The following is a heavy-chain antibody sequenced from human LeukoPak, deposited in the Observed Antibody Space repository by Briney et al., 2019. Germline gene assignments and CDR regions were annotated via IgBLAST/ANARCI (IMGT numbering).Heavy chain of an antibody. CDR1: GFTFSTSG. CDR3: ARAYYFGSGSYKFPFDY. CDR2: ISYDGNNK. Sequence: GGSLRLSCAASGFTFSTSGMHWVRQAPGKGLEWMAVISYDGNNKDYADSVKGRIIISRDNSKNMLYLQMNSLRAEDAAVYYCARAYYFGSGSYKFPFDYWGQGTLVTVSS. V-gene: IGHV3-30*03. D-gene: IGHD3-10*01. J-gene: IGHJ4*02.